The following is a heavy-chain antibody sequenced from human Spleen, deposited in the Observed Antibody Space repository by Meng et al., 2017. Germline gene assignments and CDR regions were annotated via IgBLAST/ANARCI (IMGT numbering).Heavy chain of an antibody. CDR1: GYSISSGYY. CDR2: IYHSGST. CDR3: ARGTAAGTDAFDI. V-gene: IGHV4-38-2*01. Sequence: GSLRLSCAVSGYSISSGYYWGWIRQPPGKGLEWIGSIYHSGSTYYNPSLKSRVTISVDTSKNQFSLKLSSVTAADTAVYYCARGTAAGTDAFDIWGQGTLVTVSS. J-gene: IGHJ3*02. D-gene: IGHD6-13*01.